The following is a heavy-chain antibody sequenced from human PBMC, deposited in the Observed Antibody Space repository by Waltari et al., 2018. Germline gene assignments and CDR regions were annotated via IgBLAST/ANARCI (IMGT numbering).Heavy chain of an antibody. CDR3: ARPSTEYYYYYYYMDV. Sequence: EMQVVESGGGLVQPGGSLRLSCEASGFSISNYEMNWIRQAPGKGLECVSYISNSGSTMYYADSVKGRFTISRDNAKNSLYLEMNSLRAEDTAIYYCARPSTEYYYYYYYMDVWGKGTTVTVS. V-gene: IGHV3-48*03. J-gene: IGHJ6*03. CDR2: ISNSGSTM. CDR1: GFSISNYE.